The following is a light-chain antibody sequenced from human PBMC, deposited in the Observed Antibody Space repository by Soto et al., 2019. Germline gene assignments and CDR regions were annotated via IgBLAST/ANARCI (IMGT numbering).Light chain of an antibody. CDR2: DNN. CDR1: SSNIGNNY. CDR3: GTWDSSLSAEV. V-gene: IGLV1-51*01. Sequence: QSVLTQPPSVSAAPGQKVTISCSGSSSNIGNNYVSWYQQLPGTAPKLLIYDNNKRPSGIPDRFSGSKSGTSATLGITGLQTGDEADYYCGTWDSSLSAEVFGGGTKRPS. J-gene: IGLJ3*02.